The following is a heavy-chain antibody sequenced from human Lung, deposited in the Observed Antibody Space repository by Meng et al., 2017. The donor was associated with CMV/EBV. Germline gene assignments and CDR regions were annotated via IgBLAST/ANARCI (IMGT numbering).Heavy chain of an antibody. V-gene: IGHV1-18*01. J-gene: IGHJ4*01. D-gene: IGHD1/OR15-1a*01. Sequence: ASVKVSCKPSGYTFTGYGINWVRQAPGQGLEWVAWISTYNGDTNYAQKFQGRATVTTDTSTGTVYMELRSLTSDDTAVYFCARGNWNSDYWGHGTLVNGAS. CDR1: GYTFTGYG. CDR2: ISTYNGDT. CDR3: ARGNWNSDY.